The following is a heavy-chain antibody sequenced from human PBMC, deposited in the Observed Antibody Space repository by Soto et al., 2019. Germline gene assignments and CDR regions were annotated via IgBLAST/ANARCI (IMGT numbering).Heavy chain of an antibody. D-gene: IGHD3-10*01. CDR3: ARVELLWFGELLR. J-gene: IGHJ4*02. Sequence: QVQLVQSGAEVKKPGALVKVSCKASGYTFTSYDINWVRQAPGPGLEWMGWMNPNSGNTGYAQKFQGRVTMTRNTSISAAYMELSSLRSEDTAVYYCARVELLWFGELLRWGQGTLVTVSS. CDR2: MNPNSGNT. V-gene: IGHV1-8*01. CDR1: GYTFTSYD.